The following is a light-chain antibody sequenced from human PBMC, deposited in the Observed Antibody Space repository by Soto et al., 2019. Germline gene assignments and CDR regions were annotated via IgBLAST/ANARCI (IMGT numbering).Light chain of an antibody. J-gene: IGKJ5*01. CDR2: GAS. CDR3: QQYYSYLPT. V-gene: IGKV3-15*01. Sequence: EIVMTECPATRSVSPWEDFTLSFMASQSVPSRIAWYQQKPGQAPSLLIYGASTRATGVPDRFSGSGSGTDFTLTISCLQSEDFATYYCQQYYSYLPTFGQGTRLEIK. CDR1: QSVPSR.